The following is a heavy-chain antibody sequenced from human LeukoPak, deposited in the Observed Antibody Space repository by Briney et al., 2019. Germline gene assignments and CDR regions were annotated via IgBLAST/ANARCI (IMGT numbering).Heavy chain of an antibody. CDR3: ARRYNYGATEY. Sequence: KPSETLSPTCSVSGGSISISSYYWGWVRQSPGKGLEWIGSIYFSGSTYYNPSLKSRVTISIDTSKNHFSLKLSSVTAADTAVYYCARRYNYGATEYWGQGTLVTVSS. J-gene: IGHJ4*02. CDR1: GGSISISSYY. CDR2: IYFSGST. D-gene: IGHD5-18*01. V-gene: IGHV4-39*02.